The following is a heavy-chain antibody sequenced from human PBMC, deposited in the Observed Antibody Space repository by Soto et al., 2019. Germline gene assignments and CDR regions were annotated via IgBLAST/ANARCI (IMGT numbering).Heavy chain of an antibody. J-gene: IGHJ4*02. CDR2: IYYSGST. V-gene: IGHV4-31*03. Sequence: SETLSLTCTVSGGSISSGGYYWSWIRQHPGKGLEWIGYIYYSGSTYYNPSLKSRVTISVDTSKNQFSLKLSSVTAADTAVYYCARAPLAYDSSGEFDYWGQGTLVTVS. CDR3: ARAPLAYDSSGEFDY. D-gene: IGHD3-22*01. CDR1: GGSISSGGYY.